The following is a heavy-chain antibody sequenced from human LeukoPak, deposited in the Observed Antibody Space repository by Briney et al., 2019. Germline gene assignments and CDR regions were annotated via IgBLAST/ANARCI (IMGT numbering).Heavy chain of an antibody. J-gene: IGHJ4*02. Sequence: GGSLRLSCAASGFTFDDYGMHWVRQAPGKGLEWVSGISWNSGSIGYADSVKDRFTISRDNAKNSLYLQMNSLRAEDTALYYCAKDRRVYYGSGSYYDYWGQGTLVTVSS. V-gene: IGHV3-9*01. CDR3: AKDRRVYYGSGSYYDY. CDR2: ISWNSGSI. D-gene: IGHD3-10*01. CDR1: GFTFDDYG.